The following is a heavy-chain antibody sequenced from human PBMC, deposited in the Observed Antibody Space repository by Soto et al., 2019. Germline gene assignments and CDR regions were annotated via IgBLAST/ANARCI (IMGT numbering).Heavy chain of an antibody. D-gene: IGHD6-13*01. J-gene: IGHJ6*02. CDR3: AGAGSSSWPYYYYYGMDV. V-gene: IGHV3-48*02. Sequence: GGSLRLSCAASGFTFSSYSMNWVRQAPGKGLEWVSYISSSSSTIYYADSVKGRFTISRDNAKNSLYLQMNSLRDEDTAVYYCAGAGSSSWPYYYYYGMDVWGQGTTVTVSS. CDR2: ISSSSSTI. CDR1: GFTFSSYS.